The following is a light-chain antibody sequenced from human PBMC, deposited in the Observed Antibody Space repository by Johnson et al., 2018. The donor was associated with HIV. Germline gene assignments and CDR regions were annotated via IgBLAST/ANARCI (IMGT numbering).Light chain of an antibody. CDR1: SSNIGNNY. J-gene: IGLJ1*01. CDR2: DNN. V-gene: IGLV1-51*01. CDR3: GTWDSSLTYYV. Sequence: QSVLTQPPSMSAAPGQKVTISCSGSSSNIGNNYVSWYQQLPGTAPKLLIYDNNKRPSGIPGRFSGSKSGPSATLGITGLQTGDEADYYCGTWDSSLTYYVFGAGTKVTVL.